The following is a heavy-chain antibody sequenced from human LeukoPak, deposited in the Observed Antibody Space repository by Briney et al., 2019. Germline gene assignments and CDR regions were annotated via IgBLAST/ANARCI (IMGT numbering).Heavy chain of an antibody. Sequence: GGSLRLSCAASGFAFKDSAMTWVRQAPGKGLEWVSLISASGANTYSTDSVKGRFTLSRDNSENTLYLQMNSLRAGDTAVYYCAKDIGISYWGQGTLVTVSS. CDR1: GFAFKDSA. CDR3: AKDIGISY. CDR2: ISASGANT. D-gene: IGHD1-26*01. J-gene: IGHJ4*02. V-gene: IGHV3-23*01.